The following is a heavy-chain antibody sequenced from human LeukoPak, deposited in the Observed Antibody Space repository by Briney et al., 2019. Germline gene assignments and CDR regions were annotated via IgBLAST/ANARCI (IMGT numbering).Heavy chain of an antibody. J-gene: IGHJ4*02. CDR1: GFTFSSYS. D-gene: IGHD3-10*01. CDR3: ARSSYYYGSGSPGNFDY. V-gene: IGHV3-23*01. Sequence: GGSLRLSCAASGFTFSSYSMNWVRQAPGKGLEWVSAISGSGTSTYYADSVKGRFTISRDNSKNTLYLQMNSLRAEDTAVYYCARSSYYYGSGSPGNFDYWGQGTLVTVSS. CDR2: ISGSGTST.